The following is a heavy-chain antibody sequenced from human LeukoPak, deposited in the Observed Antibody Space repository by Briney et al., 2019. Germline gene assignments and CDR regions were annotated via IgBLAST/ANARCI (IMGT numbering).Heavy chain of an antibody. V-gene: IGHV3-33*01. Sequence: GRSLRLSCAASGFTFSSYGMHWVRQAPGKGLEWAAAIWYDGSNKYYADSVKGRFTISRDNSKNTLYLQMNSLRAEDTAVYYCARDDYGGNSGFDYWGQGTLVTVSS. CDR2: IWYDGSNK. CDR3: ARDDYGGNSGFDY. J-gene: IGHJ4*02. D-gene: IGHD4-23*01. CDR1: GFTFSSYG.